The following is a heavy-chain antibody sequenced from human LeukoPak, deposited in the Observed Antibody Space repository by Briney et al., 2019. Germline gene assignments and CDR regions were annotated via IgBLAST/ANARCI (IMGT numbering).Heavy chain of an antibody. Sequence: GGSLRLSCAASGFTVSSNYMTWVRQAPGKGLEWVSVIYGGGTTYYADSVKGKFTISRDNSKNTLYLQMNSLRVEDTAVYYCGRDRVETAMGPQFRTYYYYGMDVWGQGTTVTVSS. CDR3: GRDRVETAMGPQFRTYYYYGMDV. D-gene: IGHD5-18*01. CDR1: GFTVSSNY. V-gene: IGHV3-66*01. J-gene: IGHJ6*02. CDR2: IYGGGTT.